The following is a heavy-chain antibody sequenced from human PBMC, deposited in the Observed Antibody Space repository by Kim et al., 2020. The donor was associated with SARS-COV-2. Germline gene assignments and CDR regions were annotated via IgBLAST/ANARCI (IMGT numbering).Heavy chain of an antibody. CDR2: INTNTGNP. CDR3: RRDVDNYYDSSGYWVYYYGMDV. CDR1: GYTFTSYA. D-gene: IGHD3-22*01. Sequence: ASVKVSCKASGYTFTSYAMNWVRQAPGQGLEWMGWINTNTGNPTYAQGFTGRFVFSLDTSVSTAYLQISSLKAEDTAVYYCRRDVDNYYDSSGYWVYYYGMDVWGQGTTVTVSS. J-gene: IGHJ6*02. V-gene: IGHV7-4-1*02.